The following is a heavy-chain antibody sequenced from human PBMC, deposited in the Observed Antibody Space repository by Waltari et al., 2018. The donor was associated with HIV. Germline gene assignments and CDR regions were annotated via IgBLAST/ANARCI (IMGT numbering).Heavy chain of an antibody. Sequence: QVQLQESGPGLVKPSEPLSLTCNVPGGSMTPNYWSWIRQSPGKGLEWIGYVYSSGNINYNPSLKSRVTIVVDTSKNQFSLKLRSVTAADTAVYYCARAPVHLRGYFYYGMDVWGQGTTVTVSS. V-gene: IGHV4-59*01. J-gene: IGHJ6*02. D-gene: IGHD3-3*01. CDR1: GGSMTPNY. CDR3: ARAPVHLRGYFYYGMDV. CDR2: VYSSGNI.